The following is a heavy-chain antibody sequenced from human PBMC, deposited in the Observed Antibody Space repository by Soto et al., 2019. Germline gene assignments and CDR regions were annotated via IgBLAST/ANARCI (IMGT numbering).Heavy chain of an antibody. D-gene: IGHD6-19*01. J-gene: IGHJ6*02. Sequence: SETLSLTCTVSGGSISSGGYYWSWIRQHPGKGLEWIGYIYYSGSTYYNPSLKSRVTISVDTSKNQFSLKLSSVTAAVTAVYYCARGCSSGWCHYGMDVWGQGTTVTVSS. CDR2: IYYSGST. CDR3: ARGCSSGWCHYGMDV. V-gene: IGHV4-31*03. CDR1: GGSISSGGYY.